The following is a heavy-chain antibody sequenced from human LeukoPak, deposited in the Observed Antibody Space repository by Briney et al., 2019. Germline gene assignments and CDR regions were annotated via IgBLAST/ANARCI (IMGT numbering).Heavy chain of an antibody. CDR1: GGSFSSYY. CDR3: ARGGTYGSDY. J-gene: IGHJ4*02. V-gene: IGHV4-59*13. Sequence: SETLSLTCTVSGGSFSSYYGSCIRQPPGKGLEWIGYIYYSGSTNYNPSLKSRVTTLEDTSKYLFSLKLTYVSVDYTAVYHCARGGTYGSDYWGQGTLVTVSS. D-gene: IGHD3-10*01. CDR2: IYYSGST.